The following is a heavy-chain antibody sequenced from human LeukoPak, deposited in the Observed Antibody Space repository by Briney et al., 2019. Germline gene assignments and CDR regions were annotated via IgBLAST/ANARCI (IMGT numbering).Heavy chain of an antibody. CDR2: IYHSGST. D-gene: IGHD3-22*01. J-gene: IGHJ6*03. Sequence: SETLSLTCAVSGYSISSGYYWGWIRQPPGKGLEWIGSIYHSGSTYYNPSLKSRVTISVDTSKNQFSLKLSSVTAADTAAYYCARLISGSSGYYHYYYYYYYMDVWGKGTTVTVSS. CDR3: ARLISGSSGYYHYYYYYYYMDV. CDR1: GYSISSGYY. V-gene: IGHV4-38-2*01.